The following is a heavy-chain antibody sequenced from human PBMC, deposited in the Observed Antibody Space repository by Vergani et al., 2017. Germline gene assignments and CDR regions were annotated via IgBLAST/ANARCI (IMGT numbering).Heavy chain of an antibody. V-gene: IGHV4-34*01. CDR3: ARVVAVAGGYYYGMDV. CDR2: INHSGST. Sequence: QVQLQQWGAGLLKPSETLSLTCAVYGGSFSGYYWSWIRQPPGKGLVWIGEINHSGSTNYNPSLKSRVTRSVDTSKNQCSRKVSAVTAADTAVYYCARVVAVAGGYYYGMDVWGQGTTVTVSS. CDR1: GGSFSGYY. D-gene: IGHD6-19*01. J-gene: IGHJ6*02.